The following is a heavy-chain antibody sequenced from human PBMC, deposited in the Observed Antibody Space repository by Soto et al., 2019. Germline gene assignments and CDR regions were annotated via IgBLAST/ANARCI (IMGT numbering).Heavy chain of an antibody. Sequence: QVQLVKSGAEVKKPGSSVKVSCKASGGTFSSYTISWVRQAPGQGLEWMGRIIPILGIANYAQKFQGRVTITANKSTSTAYMELSSLRSEDTAVYYCARSHVEMAIIDYWYFDLWGRGTLVTVSS. J-gene: IGHJ2*01. D-gene: IGHD2-21*01. V-gene: IGHV1-69*02. CDR2: IIPILGIA. CDR3: ARSHVEMAIIDYWYFDL. CDR1: GGTFSSYT.